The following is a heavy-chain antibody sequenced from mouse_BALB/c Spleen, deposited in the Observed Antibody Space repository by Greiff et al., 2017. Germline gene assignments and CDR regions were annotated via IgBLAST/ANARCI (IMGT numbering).Heavy chain of an antibody. V-gene: IGHV5-17*02. CDR1: GFTFSSFG. CDR2: ISSGSSNI. D-gene: IGHD2-1*01. J-gene: IGHJ4*01. Sequence: EVQGVESGGGLVQPGGSRKLSCAASGFTFSSFGMHWVRQAPEKGLEWVAYISSGSSNIYYADTVKGRFTISRDNPKNTLFLQMTSLRSEDTAMYYCVRDGNYGAMDYWGQGTSVTVSS. CDR3: VRDGNYGAMDY.